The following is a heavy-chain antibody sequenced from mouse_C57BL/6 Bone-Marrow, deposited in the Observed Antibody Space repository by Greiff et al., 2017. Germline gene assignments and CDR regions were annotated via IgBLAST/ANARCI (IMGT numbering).Heavy chain of an antibody. Sequence: QVHVKQSGAELARPGASVKLSCKASGYTFTSYGISWVKQRTGQGLEWIGEIYPRSGNTYYNEKFKGKATLTADKSSSTAYMELRSLTSEDSAVDFCARSRRLAWFAYWGQGTLVTVSA. V-gene: IGHV1-81*01. J-gene: IGHJ3*01. CDR3: ARSRRLAWFAY. CDR1: GYTFTSYG. CDR2: IYPRSGNT.